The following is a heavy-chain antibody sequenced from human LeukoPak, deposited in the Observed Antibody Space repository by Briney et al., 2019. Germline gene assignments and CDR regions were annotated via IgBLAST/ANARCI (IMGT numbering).Heavy chain of an antibody. CDR3: AREGPRQHSSGWYVDY. D-gene: IGHD6-19*01. CDR2: INPSGGST. CDR1: GYTFTSYY. J-gene: IGHJ4*02. V-gene: IGHV1-46*01. Sequence: ASVKVSCKASGYTFTSYYVHWVRQAPGPGLEWMGMINPSGGSTTYSQKFQGRITMTRGTSTSTVYMELSSLRSEDTAVYYCAREGPRQHSSGWYVDYWGQGTLVTVSS.